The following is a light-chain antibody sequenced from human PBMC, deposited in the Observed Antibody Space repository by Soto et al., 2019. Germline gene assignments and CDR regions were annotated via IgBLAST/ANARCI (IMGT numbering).Light chain of an antibody. CDR1: QSVSSY. V-gene: IGKV3-15*01. CDR2: GAS. J-gene: IGKJ1*01. Sequence: EIVLTQSPATLSLSPGERATLSCRASQSVSSYLAWYQQKPGQAPRLLIYGASTRATGIPARFSGSGSGTESTLTISSLQSEDFAVYYCQQYNNWPLWTFGQGTKV. CDR3: QQYNNWPLWT.